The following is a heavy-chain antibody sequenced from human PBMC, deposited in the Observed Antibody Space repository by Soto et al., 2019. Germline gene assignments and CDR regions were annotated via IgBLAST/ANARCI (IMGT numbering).Heavy chain of an antibody. D-gene: IGHD1-26*01. Sequence: SETLPLTRIVSGGPIPSSHRSRIRSFPGTGLELIAYTSYTSNTNYNPSLKSRVTTSMDTSKNQLSLKLTSMTTADTAVYYCARDMHAGFTHYFDPCGQGTLVTVSS. V-gene: IGHV4-59*01. CDR3: ARDMHAGFTHYFDP. CDR2: TSYTSNT. CDR1: GGPIPSSH. J-gene: IGHJ5*02.